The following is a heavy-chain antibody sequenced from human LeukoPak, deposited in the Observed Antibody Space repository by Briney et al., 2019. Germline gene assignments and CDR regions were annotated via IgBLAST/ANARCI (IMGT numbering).Heavy chain of an antibody. D-gene: IGHD7-27*01. Sequence: PGGSLRLSCAASGFTFSNYAMSWVRQTPGKGLEWVSSISGSGDSTYYADSVKGRFTISRDNAKNSLYLQMNSLRAEDTAVYYCATWGPDFDYWGQGTLVTVSS. J-gene: IGHJ4*02. CDR1: GFTFSNYA. CDR2: ISGSGDST. V-gene: IGHV3-23*01. CDR3: ATWGPDFDY.